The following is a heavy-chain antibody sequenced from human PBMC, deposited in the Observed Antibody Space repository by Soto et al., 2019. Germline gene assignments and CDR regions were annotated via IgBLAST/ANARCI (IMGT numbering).Heavy chain of an antibody. J-gene: IGHJ5*02. Sequence: PGESLKISCXGSGYSFTSYWISWVRQMPGKGLEWMGRIDPSDSYTNYSPSFQGHVTISADKSISTAYLQWSSLKASDTAMYYCARHGSIAAPEGWFDPWGQGTLVTVSS. V-gene: IGHV5-10-1*01. D-gene: IGHD6-6*01. CDR1: GYSFTSYW. CDR2: IDPSDSYT. CDR3: ARHGSIAAPEGWFDP.